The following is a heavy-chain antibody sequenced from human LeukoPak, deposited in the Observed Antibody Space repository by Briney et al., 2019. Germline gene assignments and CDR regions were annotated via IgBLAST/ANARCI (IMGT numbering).Heavy chain of an antibody. CDR3: ARVRGTALTAYPGYFDY. D-gene: IGHD2-21*02. J-gene: IGHJ4*02. CDR2: ISIYTGNT. Sequence: GASVKVSCKASGYTFNSYGISWVRQAPGQGLEWMGWISIYTGNTKYGEKFQGRATTTRDTSTSTAYLEVRSLSSDDTAVYYCARVRGTALTAYPGYFDYWGQGTLVTVSS. V-gene: IGHV1-18*04. CDR1: GYTFNSYG.